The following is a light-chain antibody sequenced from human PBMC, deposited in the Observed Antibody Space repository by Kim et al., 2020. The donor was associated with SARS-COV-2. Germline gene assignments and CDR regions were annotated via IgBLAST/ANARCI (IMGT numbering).Light chain of an antibody. CDR3: AAWDDSLNGFYV. Sequence: QSVLTQPPSASGTPGQRVTISCSGSSSNIGTNTVNWYQLLPGMAPKVLIYNNNQRPSGVPDRFFGSKSGTSASLAISGLQSEDEADYYYAAWDDSLNGFYVFGTGTKVTVL. J-gene: IGLJ1*01. V-gene: IGLV1-44*01. CDR2: NNN. CDR1: SSNIGTNT.